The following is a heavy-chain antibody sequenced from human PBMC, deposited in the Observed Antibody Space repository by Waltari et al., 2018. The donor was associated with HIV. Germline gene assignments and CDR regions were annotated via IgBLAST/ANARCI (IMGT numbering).Heavy chain of an antibody. Sequence: EVQLVESGGGSVKPGESLRLSCVTSGFIFNSYSMNWVRQAPGEGPEGVSSSSDGDDFDNYANSVEGRYTIYKDNAENSHYLQMNGVRAEDTAIYNCAGGSRGSAWSLNWFDPWGQGTLVTVSS. D-gene: IGHD6-6*01. CDR3: AGGSRGSAWSLNWFDP. CDR2: SSDGDDFD. J-gene: IGHJ5*02. CDR1: GFIFNSYS. V-gene: IGHV3-21*02.